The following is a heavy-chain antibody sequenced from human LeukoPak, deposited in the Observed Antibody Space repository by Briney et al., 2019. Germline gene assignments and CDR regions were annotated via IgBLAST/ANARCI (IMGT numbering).Heavy chain of an antibody. CDR3: AKGGYCSSTSCYGVINWFDP. CDR2: ISYDGSNK. Sequence: AGGSLRLSCAASGFTFRSYGMHWVRQAPGKGLEWVAVISYDGSNKYYADSVKGRFTISRDNSKNTLYLQMNSLRAEDTAVYYCAKGGYCSSTSCYGVINWFDPWGQGTLVTVSS. D-gene: IGHD2-2*01. CDR1: GFTFRSYG. V-gene: IGHV3-30*18. J-gene: IGHJ5*02.